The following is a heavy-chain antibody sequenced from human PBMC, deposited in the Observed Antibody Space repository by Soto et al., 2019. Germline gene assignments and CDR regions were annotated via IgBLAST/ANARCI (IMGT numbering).Heavy chain of an antibody. J-gene: IGHJ6*02. CDR3: ARDLSKGIAAHGGMDV. CDR1: GYTFTSYY. D-gene: IGHD6-13*01. CDR2: INPSGGST. V-gene: IGHV1-46*01. Sequence: ASVKVSCKASGYTFTSYYMHWVRQAPGQGLEWMGIINPSGGSTSYAQKFQGRVTMTRDTSTSTVYMELRSLRSEDTAVYYCARDLSKGIAAHGGMDVWGQGTTVTVSS.